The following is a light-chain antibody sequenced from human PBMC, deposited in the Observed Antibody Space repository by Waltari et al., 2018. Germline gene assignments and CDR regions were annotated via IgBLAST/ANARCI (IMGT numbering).Light chain of an antibody. CDR3: SSYGGSSNYVV. Sequence: QSALTQPPSASGSPGQSVTISCTGTSSDVGGYNYVSWYQQHPGKVPKLMIYEVTKRPSGVPDRFTGSKSGNTASLTVSGLQAEDEGDYYCSSYGGSSNYVVFGGGTKLTVL. CDR1: SSDVGGYNY. J-gene: IGLJ2*01. CDR2: EVT. V-gene: IGLV2-8*01.